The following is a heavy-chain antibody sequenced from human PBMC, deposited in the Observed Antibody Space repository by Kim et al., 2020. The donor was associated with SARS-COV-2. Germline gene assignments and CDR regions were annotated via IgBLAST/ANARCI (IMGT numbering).Heavy chain of an antibody. V-gene: IGHV4-34*01. CDR3: ARAPRGQWLPRWLDY. CDR2: INHSGST. D-gene: IGHD6-19*01. Sequence: SETLSLTCAVYGGSFSDYSWSWVRQPPGTGLEWIGEINHSGSTNYNPSLKSRVSISVDTSKNQFSLKLTSVTAADTAVYYCARAPRGQWLPRWLDYWGQG. CDR1: GGSFSDYS. J-gene: IGHJ4*02.